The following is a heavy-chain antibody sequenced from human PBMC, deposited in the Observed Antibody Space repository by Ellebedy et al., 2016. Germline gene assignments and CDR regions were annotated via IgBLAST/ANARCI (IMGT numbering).Heavy chain of an antibody. D-gene: IGHD2-2*02. Sequence: ASVKVSXKASRYTFAVFYIHWVRQAPGQGPEWMGWINVNSGETNYAQKFQGRVTMTRDTSISTAYMELSSLRSDDTAVYYCARDGWYCTSTSCSTTGWFDPWGQGTLVTVSS. CDR2: INVNSGET. CDR1: RYTFAVFY. CDR3: ARDGWYCTSTSCSTTGWFDP. J-gene: IGHJ5*02. V-gene: IGHV1-2*02.